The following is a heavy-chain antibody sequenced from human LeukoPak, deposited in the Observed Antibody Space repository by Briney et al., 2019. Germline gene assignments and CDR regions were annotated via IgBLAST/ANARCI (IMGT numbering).Heavy chain of an antibody. V-gene: IGHV4-39*07. J-gene: IGHJ3*02. D-gene: IGHD5-24*01. CDR1: GGSISSSSYY. Sequence: SETLSLTCTVSGGSISSSSYYWGWIRQPPGKGLEWIGSIYYSGSTYYNPSLKSRVTISVDTSKNQFSLKLSSVTAADTAVYYCARTVEMATPGAFDIWGQGTMVTVSS. CDR2: IYYSGST. CDR3: ARTVEMATPGAFDI.